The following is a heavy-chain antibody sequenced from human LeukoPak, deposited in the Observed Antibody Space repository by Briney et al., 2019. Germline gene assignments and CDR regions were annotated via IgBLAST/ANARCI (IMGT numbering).Heavy chain of an antibody. D-gene: IGHD4-17*01. CDR3: ARHSYGDYSRYYYYMDV. V-gene: IGHV4-39*01. CDR1: GVSISSSSYY. Sequence: SETLSLTCTVSGVSISSSSYYWGWIRQPPGKGLEWIGSIYYSGSTYYNPSLKSRVTISVDTSKNQFSLKLSSVTAADTAVYYCARHSYGDYSRYYYYMDVWGTGTTVTVSS. CDR2: IYYSGST. J-gene: IGHJ6*03.